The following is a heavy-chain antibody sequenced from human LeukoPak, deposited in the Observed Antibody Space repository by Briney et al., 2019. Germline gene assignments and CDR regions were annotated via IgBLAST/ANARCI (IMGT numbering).Heavy chain of an antibody. D-gene: IGHD2-15*01. CDR3: ARDIGDCSSGRCYSDYIDY. CDR1: GFTFSSYW. CDR2: IKQDGSEK. V-gene: IGHV3-7*01. Sequence: PGGSLRLSCVASGFTFSSYWMHWVRQAPGKGLEWVANIKQDGSEKYYVDSVKGRFTIFRDNAKNSLFLQMNSLRAEDTAVYYCARDIGDCSSGRCYSDYIDYWGQGTLVTVSS. J-gene: IGHJ4*02.